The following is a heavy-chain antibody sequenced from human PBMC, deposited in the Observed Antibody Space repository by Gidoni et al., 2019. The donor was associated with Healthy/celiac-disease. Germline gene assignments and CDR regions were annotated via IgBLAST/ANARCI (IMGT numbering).Heavy chain of an antibody. CDR3: TTGSMVRGVSSPFDY. CDR1: GFTFSNAW. V-gene: IGHV3-15*01. D-gene: IGHD3-10*01. Sequence: EVQLVESGGGLVKPGGSLRLSCAASGFTFSNAWMSWVRQAPGKGLEWVGRIKSKTDGGTTDYAAPVKGRFTISRDDSKNTLYLQMNSLKTEDTAVYYCTTGSMVRGVSSPFDYWGQGTLVTVSS. CDR2: IKSKTDGGTT. J-gene: IGHJ4*02.